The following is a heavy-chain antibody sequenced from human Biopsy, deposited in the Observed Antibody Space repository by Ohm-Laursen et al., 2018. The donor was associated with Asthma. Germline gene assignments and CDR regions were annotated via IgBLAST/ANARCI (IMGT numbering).Heavy chain of an antibody. CDR2: ISKDASTQ. Sequence: RSLRLSCSASRFTYEMHWVRQAPGKGLEWVGVISKDASTQDYADSVKGRFTMARDYSKNTLYLQMHSLRAEDTAVYYCARGDSSNWSHYYFDYWGQGTLVTVSS. CDR3: ARGDSSNWSHYYFDY. D-gene: IGHD3-22*01. J-gene: IGHJ4*02. V-gene: IGHV3-30*07. CDR1: RFTYE.